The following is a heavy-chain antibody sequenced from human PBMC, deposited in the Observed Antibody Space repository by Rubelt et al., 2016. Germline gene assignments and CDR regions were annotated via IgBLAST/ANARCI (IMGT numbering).Heavy chain of an antibody. D-gene: IGHD5-18*01. CDR2: IYYSGST. Sequence: QVQLQESGPGLVKPSETLSLTCTVSGGSISSYYWNWIRQPPGKGLEWIGYIYYSGSTNYNPSLKSRVTISVDTSKNQFSLKRSSVTAADTAVYYCARVGGYSYGQGWFDPWGQGTLVTVSS. CDR3: ARVGGYSYGQGWFDP. J-gene: IGHJ5*02. CDR1: GGSISSYY. V-gene: IGHV4-59*01.